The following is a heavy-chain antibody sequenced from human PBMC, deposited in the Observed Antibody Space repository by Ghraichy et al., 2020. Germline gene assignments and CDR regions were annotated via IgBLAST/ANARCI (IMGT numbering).Heavy chain of an antibody. Sequence: ASVKVSCKASGYTFTSYGISWVRQAPGQGLEWMGWISAYNGDTNYAQKLQGRVTMTTDTSTSTAYMELRSLRSDDTAVYYCARFIAAAGVNAFDIWGQGTMVTVSS. D-gene: IGHD6-13*01. CDR1: GYTFTSYG. CDR2: ISAYNGDT. CDR3: ARFIAAAGVNAFDI. J-gene: IGHJ3*02. V-gene: IGHV1-18*01.